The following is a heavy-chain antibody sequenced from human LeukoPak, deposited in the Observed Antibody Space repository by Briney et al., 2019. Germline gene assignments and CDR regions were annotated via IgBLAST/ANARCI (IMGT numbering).Heavy chain of an antibody. CDR3: VRGNDYGGPHY. CDR2: IDRDGSRI. Sequence: GGSLRLSCAASGFTFSSYGMHWVRQAPGKGLVWVSRIDRDGSRINYADSVKGRFTISRDNGKNTLFLQMNSLRAEDAAVYYCVRGNDYGGPHYWGQGTLVTVSS. CDR1: GFTFSSYG. V-gene: IGHV3-74*01. D-gene: IGHD4-23*01. J-gene: IGHJ4*02.